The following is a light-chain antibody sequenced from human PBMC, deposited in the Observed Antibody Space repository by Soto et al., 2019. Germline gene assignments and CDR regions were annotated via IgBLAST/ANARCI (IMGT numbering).Light chain of an antibody. CDR2: EVS. V-gene: IGLV2-8*01. CDR1: SSDVGGYDY. J-gene: IGLJ2*01. CDR3: SSYAGSNNWGV. Sequence: QSVLTQPPSASGSPEQSVTISCTGTSSDVGGYDYVSWYQQHPGKAPKLMIYEVSKRPSGVPDRFSGSKSGNTASLTVSGLQAEDEADYYCSSYAGSNNWGVFGGGTKLTVL.